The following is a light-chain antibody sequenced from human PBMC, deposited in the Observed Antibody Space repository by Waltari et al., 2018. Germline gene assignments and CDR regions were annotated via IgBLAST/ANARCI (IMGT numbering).Light chain of an antibody. CDR1: SSDIGSFG. V-gene: IGLV1-40*01. J-gene: IGLJ2*01. CDR2: DNT. CDR3: QSYDNAGRGSVL. Sequence: LTQPPSVSGAPGQRVTISCTGSSSDIGSFGVNWYQHRQGSVPRLLIYDNTHRTSAVPDRFTVAKADTSASLDIAGLQPDDEADYYCQSYDNAGRGSVLIGGGTRLTVL.